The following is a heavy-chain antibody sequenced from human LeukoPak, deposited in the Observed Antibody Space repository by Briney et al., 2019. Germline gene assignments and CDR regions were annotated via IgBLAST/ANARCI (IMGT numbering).Heavy chain of an antibody. Sequence: SETLSLTCTVSGGSISSYYWSWIRQPAGKGLDWIGRIYTSGSTNYNPSLKSRVTMSVDTSKNQFSLKLSSVTAADTAVYYCARMFSSGSYLAWFDPWGQGTLVTVSS. J-gene: IGHJ5*02. CDR3: ARMFSSGSYLAWFDP. CDR1: GGSISSYY. V-gene: IGHV4-4*07. CDR2: IYTSGST. D-gene: IGHD1-26*01.